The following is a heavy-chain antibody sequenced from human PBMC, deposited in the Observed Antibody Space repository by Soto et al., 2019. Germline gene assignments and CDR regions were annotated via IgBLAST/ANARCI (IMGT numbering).Heavy chain of an antibody. CDR1: GVSIHNGDYY. CDR3: ARNNYGGNLEGYYIAH. Sequence: QVQLQESGPGLVKPSQTLSLTCTVSGVSIHNGDYYWSWIRQLPGKGLEWIGYISYSGTTYYNPSLKSRVSIAADTSKSQFSLTLSSVTAADTAVYYCARNNYGGNLEGYYIAHWGQGTLVTVSS. J-gene: IGHJ4*02. D-gene: IGHD4-17*01. V-gene: IGHV4-30-4*01. CDR2: ISYSGTT.